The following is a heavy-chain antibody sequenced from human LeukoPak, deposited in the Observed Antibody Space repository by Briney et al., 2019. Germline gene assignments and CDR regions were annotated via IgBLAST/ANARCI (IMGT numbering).Heavy chain of an antibody. CDR2: ISYDGSNK. V-gene: IGHV3-30*04. J-gene: IGHJ4*02. CDR3: AGASMVLYYFDY. CDR1: GFTFSSYA. D-gene: IGHD2/OR15-2a*01. Sequence: PGRSLRLSCAASGFTFSSYAMHWVRQAPGKGLEWVAVISYDGSNKYYADTVKGRFTISRDNSKNTLYLQINSLRAEDTAVYYCAGASMVLYYFDYWGQGTLVTVSS.